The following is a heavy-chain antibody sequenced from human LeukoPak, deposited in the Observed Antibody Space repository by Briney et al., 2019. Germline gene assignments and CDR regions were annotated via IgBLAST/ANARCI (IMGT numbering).Heavy chain of an antibody. CDR2: INPNSGCK. CDR1: GYTFTGYY. V-gene: IGHV1-2*06. CDR3: ARGYCSGGSCYSVENWFDP. Sequence: DSLKLSCTAAGYTFTGYYRFWVRQAPGQGLEWMGRINPNSGCKNSAQKCQARVTMTRDSSSSTAYMELSRLRSDDTAVYYCARGYCSGGSCYSVENWFDPWGQGTLVTVSS. J-gene: IGHJ5*02. D-gene: IGHD2-15*01.